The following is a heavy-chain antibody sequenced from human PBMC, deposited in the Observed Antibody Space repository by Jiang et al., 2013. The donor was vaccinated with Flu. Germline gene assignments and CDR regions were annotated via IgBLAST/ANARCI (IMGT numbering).Heavy chain of an antibody. CDR3: ARGNGGLYWYFDL. CDR1: GGSISGYY. D-gene: IGHD1-1*01. J-gene: IGHJ2*01. CDR2: IYYSGST. V-gene: IGHV4-59*01. Sequence: SLTCTVSGGSISGYYWSWIRQPPGKGLEWIGSIYYSGSTNYNPSLKSRVTISVDTSKNQFSLKLSSVTAADTAVYYCARGNGGLYWYFDLWGRGTLVTVSS.